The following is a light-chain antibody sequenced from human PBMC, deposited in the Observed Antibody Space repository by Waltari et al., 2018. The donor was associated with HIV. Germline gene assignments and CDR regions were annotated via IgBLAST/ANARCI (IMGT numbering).Light chain of an antibody. CDR3: SSFTSSSTVV. J-gene: IGLJ3*02. CDR1: SIDVGSYNL. V-gene: IGLV2-18*02. CDR2: EVT. Sequence: QSALTQPPSVSGSPGQSVTISSTGTSIDVGSYNLVSWYQQSPGTAPKLMVYEVTYRPSGVPERFAGSKSGNTASLTISGLQAEDEADYYCSSFTSSSTVVFGGGTKLTVL.